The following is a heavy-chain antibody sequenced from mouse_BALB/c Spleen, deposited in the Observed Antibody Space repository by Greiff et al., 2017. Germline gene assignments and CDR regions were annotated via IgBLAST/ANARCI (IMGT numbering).Heavy chain of an antibody. CDR3: TRRGLHYAMDY. D-gene: IGHD2-10*01. J-gene: IGHJ4*01. V-gene: IGHV2-9*02. Sequence: QVQLQQSGPGLVAPSQSLSITCTVSGFSLTSYGVHWVRQPPGKGLEWLGVIWAGGSTNYNSALMSRLSISKDNSKSRVFLKMNSLQTDDTAMYYCTRRGLHYAMDYWGQGTSVTVSS. CDR2: IWAGGST. CDR1: GFSLTSYG.